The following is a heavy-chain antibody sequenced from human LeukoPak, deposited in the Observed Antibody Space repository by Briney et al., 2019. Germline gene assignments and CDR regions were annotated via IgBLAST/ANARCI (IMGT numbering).Heavy chain of an antibody. Sequence: PGRSLRLSCAASGFTFSSYGMHWVRQAPGKGLEWVAAIWYDGSNKYYADSVKGRFTISRDNSKNTLYPQMNSLRAEDTAVYYCARGHSSTSPMDYWGQGTLVTVSS. D-gene: IGHD2-2*01. J-gene: IGHJ4*02. V-gene: IGHV3-33*01. CDR2: IWYDGSNK. CDR1: GFTFSSYG. CDR3: ARGHSSTSPMDY.